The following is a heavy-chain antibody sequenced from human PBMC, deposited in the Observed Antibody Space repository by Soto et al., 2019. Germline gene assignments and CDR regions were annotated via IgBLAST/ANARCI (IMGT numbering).Heavy chain of an antibody. J-gene: IGHJ6*02. CDR1: GGTFSSYA. Sequence: ASVKVSCKASGGTFSSYAISWVRQAPGQGLEWMGGIIPIFGTANYAQKFQGRGTITADESTSTAYMELSSLRSEDTAVYYCARSDTYETTGMDTWGQGTTVTLCS. CDR2: IIPIFGTA. CDR3: ARSDTYETTGMDT. D-gene: IGHD3-16*01. V-gene: IGHV1-69*13.